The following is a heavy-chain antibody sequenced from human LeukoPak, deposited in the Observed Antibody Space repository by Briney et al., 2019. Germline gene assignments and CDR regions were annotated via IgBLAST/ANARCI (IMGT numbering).Heavy chain of an antibody. Sequence: GGSLRLSCAASGFTFSSYGMHGVRQAPGKGLEWVAVIWYDGSNKYYADSVKGRFTISRDNSKNTLYLQMNSLRAEDTAVYYCAGGYCSSTSCVHFDYWGQGTLVTVFS. V-gene: IGHV3-33*01. D-gene: IGHD2-2*01. CDR3: AGGYCSSTSCVHFDY. J-gene: IGHJ4*02. CDR2: IWYDGSNK. CDR1: GFTFSSYG.